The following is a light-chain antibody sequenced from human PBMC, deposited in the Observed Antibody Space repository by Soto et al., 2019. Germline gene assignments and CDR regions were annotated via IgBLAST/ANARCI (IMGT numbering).Light chain of an antibody. CDR1: SGHSSYA. Sequence: QPVLTQSPSASASLGASVKLTCTLRSGHSSYAIAWHQQQPEKDPRYLMKLNSDGSHSKGDGIPDRFSGSSSGAERYLTISSLQSEDEGDYYCQTWGTGIHYVFGTGTKVTVL. CDR2: LNSDGSH. J-gene: IGLJ1*01. CDR3: QTWGTGIHYV. V-gene: IGLV4-69*01.